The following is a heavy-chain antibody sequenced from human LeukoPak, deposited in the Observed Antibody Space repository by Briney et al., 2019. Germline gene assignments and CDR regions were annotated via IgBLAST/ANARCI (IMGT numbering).Heavy chain of an antibody. CDR3: AGDGSFTSGSFFDS. CDR1: GFTFSSYE. V-gene: IGHV3-48*03. D-gene: IGHD1-26*01. Sequence: GGSLRLSCAASGFTFSSYEMNWVRQGPGKGPEWVSYISSSGDTVFYGYSLNGRFTISRDNAKNSLYLQINNLRAEDTSVYYCAGDGSFTSGSFFDSWGQGTLVTVSS. J-gene: IGHJ4*02. CDR2: ISSSGDTV.